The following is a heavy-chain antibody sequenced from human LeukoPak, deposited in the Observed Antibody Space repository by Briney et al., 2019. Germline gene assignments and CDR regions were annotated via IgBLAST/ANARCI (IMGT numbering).Heavy chain of an antibody. CDR3: ARGAPPFVGYDSDYFDY. CDR1: GYTFTSYG. Sequence: ASVKVSCKASGYTFTSYGISWVRQAPGQGLEWMGWISAYNGNTNYAQKLQGRVTMTTDTSTSTAYMELSSLRSDDTAVYYCARGAPPFVGYDSDYFDYWGQGTLVTVSS. J-gene: IGHJ4*02. V-gene: IGHV1-18*01. CDR2: ISAYNGNT. D-gene: IGHD3-22*01.